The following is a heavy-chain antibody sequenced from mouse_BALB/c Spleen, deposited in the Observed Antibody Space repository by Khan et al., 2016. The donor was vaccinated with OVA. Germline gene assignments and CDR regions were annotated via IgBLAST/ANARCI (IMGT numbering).Heavy chain of an antibody. CDR1: GFTFSSYA. CDR3: AKHNFGPFAY. CDR2: ISSAGDNT. J-gene: IGHJ3*01. V-gene: IGHV5-9*04. Sequence: EVELVESGGDLVKPGGPLKLSCAASGFTFSSYAMSWVRQTPEKRLEWVATISSAGDNTYYPDSAKGRFTISRDNAKNTLYLQMSSLRSEDTAVYYCAKHNFGPFAYWGQGTLVTVSA.